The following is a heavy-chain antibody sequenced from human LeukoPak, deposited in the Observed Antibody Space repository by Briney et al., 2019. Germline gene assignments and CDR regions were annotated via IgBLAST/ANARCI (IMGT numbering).Heavy chain of an antibody. D-gene: IGHD1-26*01. V-gene: IGHV4-59*01. CDR1: GGSISSYY. CDR3: ARDRGSYFGAFDI. CDR2: IYYSGST. J-gene: IGHJ3*02. Sequence: SETLSLTCTVSGGSISSYYWSWIRQPPGKGLEWIGYIYYSGSTNYNPSLKSRVTISVDTSKNQFSLKLSSVTAADTAVYYCARDRGSYFGAFDIWGQGTMVTVSS.